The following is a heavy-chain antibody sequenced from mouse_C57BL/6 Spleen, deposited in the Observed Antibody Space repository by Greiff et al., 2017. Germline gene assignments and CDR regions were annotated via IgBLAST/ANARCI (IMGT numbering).Heavy chain of an antibody. J-gene: IGHJ2*01. CDR3: ARSYYGSSSYFDY. CDR1: GYAFTNYL. Sequence: QVQLQQSGAELVRPGTSVKVSCKASGYAFTNYLIEWVKQRPGQGLEWIGVINPGSGGTNYNEKFKGKAPLTADKSSSTAYMQLSSLTSEDSAVYFCARSYYGSSSYFDYWGQGTTLTVSS. CDR2: INPGSGGT. V-gene: IGHV1-54*01. D-gene: IGHD1-1*01.